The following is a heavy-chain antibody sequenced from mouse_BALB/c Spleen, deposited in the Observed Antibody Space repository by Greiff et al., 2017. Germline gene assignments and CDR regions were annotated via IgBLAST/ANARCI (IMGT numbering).Heavy chain of an antibody. D-gene: IGHD1-1*01. Sequence: VQLQQSGPGLVAPSQSLSITCTVSGFSLTGYGVNWVRQPPGKGLEWLGMIWGDGSTDYNSALKSRLSISKDNSKSQVFLKMNSLQTDDTARYYCARDGATVVAGYAMDYWGQGTSVTVSS. CDR1: GFSLTGYG. CDR2: IWGDGST. V-gene: IGHV2-6-7*01. J-gene: IGHJ4*01. CDR3: ARDGATVVAGYAMDY.